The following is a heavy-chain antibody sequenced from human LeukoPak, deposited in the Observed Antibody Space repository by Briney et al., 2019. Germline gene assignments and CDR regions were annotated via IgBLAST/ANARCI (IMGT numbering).Heavy chain of an antibody. D-gene: IGHD3-10*01. J-gene: IGHJ4*02. CDR3: ARVRGYYVSGSSYFDH. CDR2: FSYTGST. Sequence: TPSPTLTVSGGSLSRGEYYWGSVRPPPGKWLEWIGYFSYTGSTYYNPSVKSRVSISVDTSKNQFSLKLTSVTAADTAVYYCARVRGYYVSGSSYFDHWGQGTLVTVSS. CDR1: GGSLSRGEYY. V-gene: IGHV4-30-4*01.